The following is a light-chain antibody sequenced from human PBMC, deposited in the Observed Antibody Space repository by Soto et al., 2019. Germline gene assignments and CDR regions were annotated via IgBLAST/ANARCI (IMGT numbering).Light chain of an antibody. CDR1: SSNIGRNT. CDR2: GNN. CDR3: AAWDDSLNGVV. Sequence: QLVLTQPPSASGTPGQRVSISCSGSSSNIGRNTVNWYQHLPGTAPKLLISGNNQRPSGVPDRFSGSKSGTSASLAISGLQSEDESNYYCAAWDDSLNGVVFGGGTKLTVL. V-gene: IGLV1-44*01. J-gene: IGLJ2*01.